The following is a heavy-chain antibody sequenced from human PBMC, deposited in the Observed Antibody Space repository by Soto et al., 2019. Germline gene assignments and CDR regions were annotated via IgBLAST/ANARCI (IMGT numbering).Heavy chain of an antibody. D-gene: IGHD3-9*01. Sequence: PSETLSLTCAVYGGSFSGYYWSWIRQPPGKGLEWIGEINQSGSTNYNPSLKSRVTISVDTSKNQFSLKLSSVTAANTAVYYCARGREAYYDILTGYYDFGTRYYYYYMDVWGKGTTVTVSS. V-gene: IGHV4-34*01. CDR1: GGSFSGYY. CDR3: ARGREAYYDILTGYYDFGTRYYYYYMDV. CDR2: INQSGST. J-gene: IGHJ6*03.